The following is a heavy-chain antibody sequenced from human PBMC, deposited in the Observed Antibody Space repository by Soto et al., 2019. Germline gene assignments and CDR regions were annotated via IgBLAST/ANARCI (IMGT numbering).Heavy chain of an antibody. V-gene: IGHV1-18*01. Sequence: VASVKVSCKASGYTFTSYGISWVRQAPGQGLEWMGWISAYNGNTNYAQKLQGRVTMTTDTSTSTAYMELRSLRSDDTAVYYCARGPTNGYCSSTSCYLLHAFDIWGQGTMVTVS. CDR3: ARGPTNGYCSSTSCYLLHAFDI. CDR1: GYTFTSYG. D-gene: IGHD2-2*03. J-gene: IGHJ3*02. CDR2: ISAYNGNT.